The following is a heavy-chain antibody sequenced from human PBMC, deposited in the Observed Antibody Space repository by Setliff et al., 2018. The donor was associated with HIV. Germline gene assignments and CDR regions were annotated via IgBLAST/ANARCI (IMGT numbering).Heavy chain of an antibody. V-gene: IGHV4-30-4*01. CDR3: ARDDGGYNYAEAFDV. D-gene: IGHD3-16*01. CDR1: YATLSTADYY. Sequence: LTCTASYATLSTADYYWTWIRQPPGKGLEWIGFVSYTGTTRYSPSLRSRISISIDASKNKFSLQLSSVTAADTAVYYCARDDGGYNYAEAFDVWGQGTMVTVSS. CDR2: VSYTGTT. J-gene: IGHJ3*01.